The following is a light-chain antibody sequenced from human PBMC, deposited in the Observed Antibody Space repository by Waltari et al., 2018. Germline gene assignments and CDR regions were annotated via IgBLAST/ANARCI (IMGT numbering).Light chain of an antibody. Sequence: DMQMTQSPASLSASVGDRVTITCQPSQDVINYINWYQQKPGKAPQLLIYDAATLKTGVPSRFSGRQSGTYFTLTISGLQPEDVGTYCCQHSEAFGQGTTVDI. CDR2: DAA. V-gene: IGKV1-33*01. J-gene: IGKJ1*01. CDR1: QDVINY. CDR3: QHSEA.